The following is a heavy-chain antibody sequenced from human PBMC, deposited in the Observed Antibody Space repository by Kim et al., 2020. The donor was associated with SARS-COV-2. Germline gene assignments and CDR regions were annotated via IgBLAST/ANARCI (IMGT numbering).Heavy chain of an antibody. CDR3: ARTAARQAYGMDV. CDR1: GGSISSYY. J-gene: IGHJ6*02. Sequence: SETLSLTCTVSGGSISSYYWSWIRQPPGKGLEWIGYIYYSGSTNYNPSLKSRVTISVDTSKNQFSLKLSSVTAADTAVYYCARTAARQAYGMDVWGQGTTVTVSS. D-gene: IGHD6-6*01. V-gene: IGHV4-59*01. CDR2: IYYSGST.